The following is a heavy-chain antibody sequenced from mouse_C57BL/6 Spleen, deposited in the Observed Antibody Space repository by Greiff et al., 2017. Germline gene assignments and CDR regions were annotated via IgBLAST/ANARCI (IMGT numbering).Heavy chain of an antibody. CDR1: GYTFTSYW. CDR3: ARHYYGSSGDV. Sequence: VQLQQPGAELVRPGTSVQLSCTASGYTFTSYWMHWVKQRPGQGLEWIGVIDPSDSYTNYNQKFTGKATLTVDTSSSTAYMQRSSLTAEDSAVYYCARHYYGSSGDVWGTGTTVTVSS. CDR2: IDPSDSYT. J-gene: IGHJ1*03. V-gene: IGHV1-59*01. D-gene: IGHD1-1*01.